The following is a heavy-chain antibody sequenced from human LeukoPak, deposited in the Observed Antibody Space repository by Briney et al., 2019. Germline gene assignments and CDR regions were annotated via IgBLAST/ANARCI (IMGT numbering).Heavy chain of an antibody. Sequence: ASVKVSCKASGYTFTSYDINWVRQATGQGLGWMGRMNPNSGNTGYAQKFQGRVTITRNTSISTAYMELSSLRSEDTAVYYCARGPTYYDFWSGYWNYYYYMDVWGKGTTVTVSS. CDR2: MNPNSGNT. D-gene: IGHD3-3*01. V-gene: IGHV1-8*03. CDR1: GYTFTSYD. CDR3: ARGPTYYDFWSGYWNYYYYMDV. J-gene: IGHJ6*03.